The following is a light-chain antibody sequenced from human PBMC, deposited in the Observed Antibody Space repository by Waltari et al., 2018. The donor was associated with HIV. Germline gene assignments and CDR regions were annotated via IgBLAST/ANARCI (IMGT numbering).Light chain of an antibody. J-gene: IGLJ1*01. CDR2: GHT. V-gene: IGLV1-40*01. CDR3: QSYDGSLGGYV. Sequence: SVLTQPPSVSGAPGQRVTISCTGTISNIGAGYDVHWYQQLPGTAPKLLIYGHTNLPSGFPDRFSGSKSGTSASLAITGLQAEDEADYYCQSYDGSLGGYVFGTGTAVTVL. CDR1: ISNIGAGYD.